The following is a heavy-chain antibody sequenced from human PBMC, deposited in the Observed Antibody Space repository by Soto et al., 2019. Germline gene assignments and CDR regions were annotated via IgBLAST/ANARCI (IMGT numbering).Heavy chain of an antibody. J-gene: IGHJ5*02. D-gene: IGHD2-2*01. CDR1: GFTVSNTY. Sequence: GGSLRLSCAASGFTVSNTYMTWVRQPPGKWLECVSVIYTAGGTNYADSVKGRFIISRDNSKNTLYLQMNSLRAEDTAVYYCARALPVAKGGFDPWGQGXLVTVYS. CDR2: IYTAGGT. V-gene: IGHV3-53*01. CDR3: ARALPVAKGGFDP.